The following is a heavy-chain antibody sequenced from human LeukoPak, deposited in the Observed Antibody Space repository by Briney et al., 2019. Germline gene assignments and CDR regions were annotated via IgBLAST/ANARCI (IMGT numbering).Heavy chain of an antibody. Sequence: GSSVKVSCKASGGTFSSYAISWVRQAPGQGLEWMGGIIPIFGTANYAQKFQGRVTITADESTSTAYMELSSLRSEDTAVYYCARAGLRFLEWSERGRDFDYWGQGTLVTVSS. CDR1: GGTFSSYA. CDR2: IIPIFGTA. CDR3: ARAGLRFLEWSERGRDFDY. J-gene: IGHJ4*02. D-gene: IGHD3-3*01. V-gene: IGHV1-69*01.